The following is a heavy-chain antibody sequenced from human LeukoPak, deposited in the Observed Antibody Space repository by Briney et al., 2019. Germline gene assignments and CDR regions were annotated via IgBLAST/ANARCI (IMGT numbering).Heavy chain of an antibody. D-gene: IGHD7-27*01. Sequence: GGSLRLPCAASGFTFSSYAMHWVRQAPGKGLEWVAVISYDGSNKYYADSVKGRFTISRDNSKNTLYLQMNSLRAEDTAVYYCARDGNWGTTDAYLNYWGQGTLVTVSS. CDR2: ISYDGSNK. CDR1: GFTFSSYA. J-gene: IGHJ4*02. CDR3: ARDGNWGTTDAYLNY. V-gene: IGHV3-30-3*01.